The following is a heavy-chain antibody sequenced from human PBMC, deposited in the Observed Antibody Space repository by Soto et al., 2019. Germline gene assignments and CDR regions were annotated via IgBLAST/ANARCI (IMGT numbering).Heavy chain of an antibody. CDR2: IIPIFGTA. Sequence: QVQLVQSGAEVKKPGSSVKVSCKASGGTFSSYAISWVRQAPGHGLEWMGGIIPIFGTANYAQKFQGRVTITADESTSTAYMERSSLRSEDTAVYYCCRHGSSTSWLFDPWGQGTLVTVSS. J-gene: IGHJ5*02. CDR3: CRHGSSTSWLFDP. V-gene: IGHV1-69*01. CDR1: GGTFSSYA. D-gene: IGHD2-2*01.